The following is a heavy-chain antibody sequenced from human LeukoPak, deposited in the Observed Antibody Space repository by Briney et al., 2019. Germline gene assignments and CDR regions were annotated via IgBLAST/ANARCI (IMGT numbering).Heavy chain of an antibody. Sequence: GGPLRLSCGASGFTFSKYWIHWVRQAPGKGLEWVSRINPDGSTTTYADSVKGRFTISRDNAKNTVYLQMNSLRAEDAALYHCVRVLSGSWDWFDPWGQGTLVTVSS. CDR2: INPDGSTT. CDR3: VRVLSGSWDWFDP. J-gene: IGHJ5*02. D-gene: IGHD3-22*01. CDR1: GFTFSKYW. V-gene: IGHV3-74*01.